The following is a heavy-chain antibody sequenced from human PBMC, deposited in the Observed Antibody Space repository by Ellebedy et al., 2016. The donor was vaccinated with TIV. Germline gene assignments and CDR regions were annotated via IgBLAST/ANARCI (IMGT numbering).Heavy chain of an antibody. CDR3: ARGGMDV. CDR1: GFTFSSYA. J-gene: IGHJ6*02. CDR2: ISYDGSNK. Sequence: GESLKISXAASGFTFSSYAMSWVRQAPGKGLEWVAVISYDGSNKYYADSVKGRFTISRDNSKNTLYLQMNSLRAEDTAVYYCARGGMDVWGQGTTVTVSS. V-gene: IGHV3-30*03.